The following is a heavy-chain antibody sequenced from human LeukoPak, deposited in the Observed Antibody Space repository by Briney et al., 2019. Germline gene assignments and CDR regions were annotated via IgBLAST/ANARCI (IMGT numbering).Heavy chain of an antibody. Sequence: GESLKISCKASGYSFTGYWIGWVRQMPGKGLEWMGIIDPSDSETRCTPSFQGQVTISVDKSLTTAYVQWNSLKASDTAMYYCARQTAMGRSGDYWGQGTLVTVSS. CDR2: IDPSDSET. CDR3: ARQTAMGRSGDY. D-gene: IGHD5-18*01. V-gene: IGHV5-51*01. CDR1: GYSFTGYW. J-gene: IGHJ4*02.